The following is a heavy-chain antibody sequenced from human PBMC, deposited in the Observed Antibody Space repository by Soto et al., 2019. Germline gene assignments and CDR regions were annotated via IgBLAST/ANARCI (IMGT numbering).Heavy chain of an antibody. J-gene: IGHJ4*02. D-gene: IGHD1-1*01. V-gene: IGHV1-8*01. CDR2: MNPNTGNS. Sequence: ASVKVYCKASGYTFTSYDIYWVRQTTVQGLEWMGWMNPNTGNSGYAQKFQGRVTMTSDTSISTAHMELSSLRSEDTAVYYCARRAETNGWNGFGADKYYFDFWGQGTLVTAPQ. CDR3: ARRAETNGWNGFGADKYYFDF. CDR1: GYTFTSYD.